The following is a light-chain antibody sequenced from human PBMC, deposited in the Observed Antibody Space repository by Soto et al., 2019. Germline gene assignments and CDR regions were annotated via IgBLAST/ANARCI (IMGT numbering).Light chain of an antibody. CDR3: SSYASSNTLV. J-gene: IGLJ1*01. CDR2: EVS. V-gene: IGLV2-14*01. Sequence: QSVLTQPASVSGSPGQSITISCTGTNSDIGGYNYVSWYQQHPGKAPKLMISEVSNRPSGVSNRFSGSKSGNTASLTISGLQAEDEADYYCSSYASSNTLVFGTGTKVTVL. CDR1: NSDIGGYNY.